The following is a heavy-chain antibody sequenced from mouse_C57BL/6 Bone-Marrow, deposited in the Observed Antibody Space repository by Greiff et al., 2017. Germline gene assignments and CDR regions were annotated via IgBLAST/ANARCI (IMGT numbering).Heavy chain of an antibody. D-gene: IGHD2-5*01. Sequence: EVQVVESGGGLVKPGGSLKISCAASGYTFSDYGMHWVRQAPEKGLELVAYISSGSSTTNYADTVKGRFTISRDHAKKTLFLQMTSLRSEDTAMSYVARPYYSNYYFFAYWGQGTLVTVSA. CDR1: GYTFSDYG. J-gene: IGHJ3*01. V-gene: IGHV5-17*01. CDR2: ISSGSSTT. CDR3: ARPYYSNYYFFAY.